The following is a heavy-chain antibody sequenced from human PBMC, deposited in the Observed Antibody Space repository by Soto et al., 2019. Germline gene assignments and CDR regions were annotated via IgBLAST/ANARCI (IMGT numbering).Heavy chain of an antibody. Sequence: QVQLVQSGAEVKKPGSSVKVSCKASGGTFSSYAISWVRQAPGQGLEWMGGIIPIFGKANYAQKFQGRVTITADESTSTAYMELSSLRSEDTAVYYCARSGYYDSSGYYPYFDYWGQGTLVTVSS. J-gene: IGHJ4*02. CDR2: IIPIFGKA. CDR3: ARSGYYDSSGYYPYFDY. D-gene: IGHD3-22*01. V-gene: IGHV1-69*01. CDR1: GGTFSSYA.